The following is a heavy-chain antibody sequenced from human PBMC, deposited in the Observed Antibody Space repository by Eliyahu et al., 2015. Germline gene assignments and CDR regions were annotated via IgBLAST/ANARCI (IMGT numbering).Heavy chain of an antibody. CDR2: ISTSGSDM. D-gene: IGHD2-15*01. CDR1: GFTFSSYH. Sequence: EVQVVESGGGLVKPGGSLRLSCVASGFTFSSYHMNWVRQAPGKGLEWVSSISTSGSDMFYVDSVKGRFTISRDNAQKSLYLQMNSLRVEDTAVYYCAREVPGVESFDYWGQGTLVTVSS. J-gene: IGHJ4*02. V-gene: IGHV3-21*01. CDR3: AREVPGVESFDY.